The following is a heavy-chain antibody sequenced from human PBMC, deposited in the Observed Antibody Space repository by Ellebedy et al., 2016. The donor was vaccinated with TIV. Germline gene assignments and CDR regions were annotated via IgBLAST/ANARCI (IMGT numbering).Heavy chain of an antibody. D-gene: IGHD1/OR15-1a*01. CDR1: GFSFDTYA. J-gene: IGHJ4*02. V-gene: IGHV3-23*01. CDR3: TRKTPTGTFDY. CDR2: INTSGGTT. Sequence: GESLKISCAASGFSFDTYAMSWVRQAPGKGLEWVSVINTSGGTTYYTDSVKGRCNISRDHSKNTLYLKMNNLRLEDTAMYYCTRKTPTGTFDYWGQGTLVTVSS.